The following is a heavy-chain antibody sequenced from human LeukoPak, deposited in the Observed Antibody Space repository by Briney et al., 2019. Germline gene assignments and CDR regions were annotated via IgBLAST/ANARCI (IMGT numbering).Heavy chain of an antibody. V-gene: IGHV4-59*01. D-gene: IGHD3-16*02. CDR2: IYYSGST. CDR1: GGSISSYY. CDR3: ARVGSYDYVWGSYRLDYFDY. J-gene: IGHJ4*02. Sequence: SETLSLTCTVSGGSISSYYWSWIRQPPGKEREGIGYIYYSGSTNYNPSLKSRVTISVDTSKNQFSLKLSSVTAADTAVYYCARVGSYDYVWGSYRLDYFDYWGQGTLVTVSS.